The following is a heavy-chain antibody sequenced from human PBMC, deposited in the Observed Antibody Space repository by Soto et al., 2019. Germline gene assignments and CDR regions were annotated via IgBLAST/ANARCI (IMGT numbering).Heavy chain of an antibody. CDR2: IRSDADGGAA. D-gene: IGHD4-17*01. J-gene: IGHJ4*02. V-gene: IGHV3-15*01. CDR1: GFTVTKAW. CDR3: VTDTLPSSTTLTTPGGAY. Sequence: GGSLRLSCATSGFTVTKAWMTWVRQAPGKGLEWVGRIRSDADGGAADYAAPVKGRFTISRDDSKTLVFLQMDSLKTEDTALYYCVTDTLPSSTTLTTPGGAYWGQGTLVTVSS.